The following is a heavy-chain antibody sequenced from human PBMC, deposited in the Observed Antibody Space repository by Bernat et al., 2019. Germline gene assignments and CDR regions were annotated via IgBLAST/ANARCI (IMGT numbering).Heavy chain of an antibody. CDR3: VKTEGWLVSRPPFDY. CDR1: GFTFSSYG. J-gene: IGHJ4*02. D-gene: IGHD6-19*01. Sequence: QVQLVESGGGVVQPGTSLRLSCAASGFTFSSYGMHWVRQAPGKGLEWVALISYDGRDKYCVDSVKGRFTISRDNSKNTLYLQMNSLRDEDTAVYHWVKTEGWLVSRPPFDYWGQGTLVTVSS. V-gene: IGHV3-30*18. CDR2: ISYDGRDK.